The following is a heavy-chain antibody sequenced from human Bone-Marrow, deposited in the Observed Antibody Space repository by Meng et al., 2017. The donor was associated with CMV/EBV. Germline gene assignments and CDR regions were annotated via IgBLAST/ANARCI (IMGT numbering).Heavy chain of an antibody. CDR2: ISAYNDNT. J-gene: IGHJ4*02. CDR3: ARDVGWELLRRVLDY. Sequence: ASVKVSCKASGYTFISYGISWVRQAPGQGLEWMGWISAYNDNTNYAQKLQGRVTMTTDTSTSTAYLELRSLRSDDTAVYYCARDVGWELLRRVLDYWGQGTLVTVPS. CDR1: GYTFISYG. V-gene: IGHV1-18*01. D-gene: IGHD1-26*01.